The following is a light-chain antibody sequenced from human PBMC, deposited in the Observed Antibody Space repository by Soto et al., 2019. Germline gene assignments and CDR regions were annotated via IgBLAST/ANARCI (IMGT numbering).Light chain of an antibody. CDR3: QQYDILPIT. CDR1: QSVSSSY. V-gene: IGKV3-20*01. J-gene: IGKJ4*01. Sequence: EIVLTQSPGTLSLSPGERATLSCRASQSVSSSYLAWYQQKPGQAPRLLIYGASSRATGIPDRFSGSGSGTDFTLTISRLEPEDFAVYYCQQYDILPITFDGGTKVEIK. CDR2: GAS.